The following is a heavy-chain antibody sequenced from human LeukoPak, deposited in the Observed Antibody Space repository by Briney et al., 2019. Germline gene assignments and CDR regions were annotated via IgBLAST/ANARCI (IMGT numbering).Heavy chain of an antibody. CDR3: AATMVRAVHTHFDY. CDR1: GGSITNYY. D-gene: IGHD3-10*01. V-gene: IGHV4-59*08. J-gene: IGHJ4*02. CDR2: VYYSGST. Sequence: PSETLSLTCTVSGGSITNYYWSWIRQPPGKELEWIGYVYYSGSTNYNPSLKSRVTISVDTSKNQFSLKLSSVTAADTAVYYCAATMVRAVHTHFDYWGQGTLVTVSS.